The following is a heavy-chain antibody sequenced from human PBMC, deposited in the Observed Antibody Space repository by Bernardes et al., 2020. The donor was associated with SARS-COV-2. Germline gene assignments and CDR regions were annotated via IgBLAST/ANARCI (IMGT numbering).Heavy chain of an antibody. V-gene: IGHV3-23*01. Sequence: GSLRLSCAASGFSFSNSAMSWVRQAPGKGLEWVSGISISGYSTYYADSVQGRFTISRDNSRNTLYLEMSRLRAEDTAVYYCAKEVPANDYWGRGTLVTVTS. CDR1: GFSFSNSA. CDR3: AKEVPANDY. D-gene: IGHD2-2*01. CDR2: ISISGYST. J-gene: IGHJ4*02.